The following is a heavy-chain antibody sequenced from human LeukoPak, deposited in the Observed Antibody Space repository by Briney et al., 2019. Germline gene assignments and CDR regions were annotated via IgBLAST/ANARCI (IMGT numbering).Heavy chain of an antibody. CDR1: GFTFSSYA. D-gene: IGHD6-19*01. V-gene: IGHV3-23*01. Sequence: GGSLRLSCAASGFTFSSYAMSWVRQAPGKGLEWVSAINGSGGSTYYADSVKGRFTTSRDNSKNTLYLQMNSLRAEDTAVYYCAKVSGWYYFDYWGQGTLVTVSS. J-gene: IGHJ4*02. CDR3: AKVSGWYYFDY. CDR2: INGSGGST.